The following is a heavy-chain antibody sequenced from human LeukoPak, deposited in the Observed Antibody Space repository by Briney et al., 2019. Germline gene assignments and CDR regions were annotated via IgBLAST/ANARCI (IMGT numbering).Heavy chain of an antibody. J-gene: IGHJ4*02. Sequence: ASVKVSCKASGYTFTSYDINWVRQATGQGLEWMGWMNPNSGNTGYAQKFQGRVTMTRNTSISTAYMELSSLRSEDTAVYYCARAWLTLTSPDYWGQGTLVTVSS. CDR3: ARAWLTLTSPDY. V-gene: IGHV1-8*01. CDR1: GYTFTSYD. CDR2: MNPNSGNT. D-gene: IGHD3-22*01.